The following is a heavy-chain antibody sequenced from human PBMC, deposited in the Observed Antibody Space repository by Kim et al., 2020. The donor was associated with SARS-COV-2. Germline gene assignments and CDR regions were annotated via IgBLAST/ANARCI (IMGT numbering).Heavy chain of an antibody. J-gene: IGHJ4*02. Sequence: GSVKGRFTISRDNAKNSLYLQMNSLRAEDTAVYYCARGRRGLWFGELPDYWGQGTLVTVSS. CDR3: ARGRRGLWFGELPDY. V-gene: IGHV3-11*05. D-gene: IGHD3-10*01.